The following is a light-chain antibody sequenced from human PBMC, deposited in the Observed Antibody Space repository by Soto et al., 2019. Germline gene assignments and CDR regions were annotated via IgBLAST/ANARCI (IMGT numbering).Light chain of an antibody. CDR2: AAS. CDR3: QQCTNWPLT. Sequence: DIQLTQAPSFMSTSAGDRVTITCRASQVISSYLAWYQQKPGRAPKLLIYAASTLQSGVPSRFSGSGSGTEFTLTITSLQPEDFATYYCQQCTNWPLTFGGGTKV. CDR1: QVISSY. J-gene: IGKJ4*01. V-gene: IGKV1-9*01.